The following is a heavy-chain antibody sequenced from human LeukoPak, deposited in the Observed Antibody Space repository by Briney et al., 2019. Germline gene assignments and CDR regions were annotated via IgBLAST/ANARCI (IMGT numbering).Heavy chain of an antibody. Sequence: GGSLRLSCAASGFTFSSYAMSWVRQAPGKGLEWVSAISGSGGSTYYADSVKGRFTISRDNAKNSLYLQMNSLRAEDTAVYYCARDWAAAAAFDYWGQGTLVTVSS. V-gene: IGHV3-23*01. CDR3: ARDWAAAAAFDY. CDR2: ISGSGGST. CDR1: GFTFSSYA. J-gene: IGHJ4*02. D-gene: IGHD6-13*01.